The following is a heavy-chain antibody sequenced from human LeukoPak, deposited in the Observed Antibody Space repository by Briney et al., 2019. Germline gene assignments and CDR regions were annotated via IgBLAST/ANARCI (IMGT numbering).Heavy chain of an antibody. CDR1: GFTFSSYS. Sequence: GGSLRLSCAASGFTFSSYSMNWVRQAPGKGLEWVSSISSSSSYIYYADSAKGRFTISRDNAKNSLYLQMNSLRAEDTAVYYCARGQDSGTYYFDYWGQGTLVTVSS. J-gene: IGHJ4*02. V-gene: IGHV3-21*01. CDR3: ARGQDSGTYYFDY. CDR2: ISSSSSYI. D-gene: IGHD1-26*01.